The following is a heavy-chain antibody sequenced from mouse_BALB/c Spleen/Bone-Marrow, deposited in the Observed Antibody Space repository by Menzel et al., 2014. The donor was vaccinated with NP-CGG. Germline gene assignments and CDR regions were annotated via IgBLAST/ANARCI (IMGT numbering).Heavy chain of an antibody. CDR3: ASYRYAWYFDV. D-gene: IGHD2-14*01. V-gene: IGHV14-3*02. CDR1: GFNIKDTY. J-gene: IGHJ1*01. Sequence: EVKLVESGAELVKPGASVKLSCTASGFNIKDTYMHWVEQRPEQGLEWIGRIDPANGNTKYDPKFQGKATITADTSSNTAYLQPSSLTSEDTAVYYCASYRYAWYFDVWGAGTTVTVSS. CDR2: IDPANGNT.